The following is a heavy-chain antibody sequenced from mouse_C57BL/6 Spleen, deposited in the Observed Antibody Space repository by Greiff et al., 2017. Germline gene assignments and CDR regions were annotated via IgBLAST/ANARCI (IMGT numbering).Heavy chain of an antibody. CDR1: GYAFSSYW. CDR3: ARHGSSYSDY. J-gene: IGHJ2*01. CDR2: IYPGEGDN. Sequence: QVQLMESGAELVKPGASVKISCKASGYAFSSYWMNWVKQRPGKGLEGIGQIYPGEGDNTYNGQFKGKAKLTAYKSSSTAYMQHSSLTSEDSAVLFCARHGSSYSDYWGQGTTLTVSS. V-gene: IGHV1-80*01. D-gene: IGHD1-1*01.